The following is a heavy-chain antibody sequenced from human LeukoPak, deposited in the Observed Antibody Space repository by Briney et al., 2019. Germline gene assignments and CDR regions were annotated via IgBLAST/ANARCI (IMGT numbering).Heavy chain of an antibody. Sequence: LRLSCAASGFTVSSNYMSWIRQPPGKGLEWIGYIYHSGSTYYNPSLKSRVTISVDRSKNQFSLKLSSVTAADTAVYYCAREGAAAGTNYFDYWGQGTLVTVSS. V-gene: IGHV4-30-2*01. CDR2: IYHSGST. D-gene: IGHD6-13*01. J-gene: IGHJ4*02. CDR1: GFTVSSNY. CDR3: AREGAAAGTNYFDY.